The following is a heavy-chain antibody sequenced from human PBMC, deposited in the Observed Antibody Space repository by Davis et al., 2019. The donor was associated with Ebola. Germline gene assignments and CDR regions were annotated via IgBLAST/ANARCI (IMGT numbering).Heavy chain of an antibody. CDR2: IYYSGST. CDR1: GGSISSYY. CDR3: ARLVAQYDSDAYAYFDF. D-gene: IGHD3-16*01. J-gene: IGHJ4*02. Sequence: SETLSLTCTVSGGSISSYYWSWFRQPPGKGLEWIGYIYYSGSTNYNPSLKSRVTISTDASNQQFSLKLHSVTAADTAVYYCARLVAQYDSDAYAYFDFWGQGIQVTVSS. V-gene: IGHV4-59*01.